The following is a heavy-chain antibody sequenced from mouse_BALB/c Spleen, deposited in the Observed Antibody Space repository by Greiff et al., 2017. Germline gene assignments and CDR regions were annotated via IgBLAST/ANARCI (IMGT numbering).Heavy chain of an antibody. V-gene: IGHV5-4*02. J-gene: IGHJ1*01. CDR2: ISDGGSYT. D-gene: IGHD1-1*01. Sequence: EVNLVESGGGLVKPGGSLKLSCAASGFTFSDYYMYWVRQTPEKRLEWVATISDGGSYTYYPDSVKGRFTISRDNAKNNLYLQMSSLKSEDTAMYYCARDYGRWYFDVWGAGTTVTVSS. CDR1: GFTFSDYY. CDR3: ARDYGRWYFDV.